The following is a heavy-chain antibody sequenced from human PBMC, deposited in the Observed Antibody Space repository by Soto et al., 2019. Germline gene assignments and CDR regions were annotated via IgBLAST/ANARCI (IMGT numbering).Heavy chain of an antibody. J-gene: IGHJ1*01. D-gene: IGHD3-3*01. CDR1: GGTFSSYA. Sequence: QVQLVQSGAEVKKPGSSVKVSCKASGGTFSSYAISWVRQAPGQGLEWMGGIIPMFGTTNYAQKFQGRVTISADESTSTAYMELSSLRSEDTAVYSCASGYYGMADNAEYFQYWGQGTLVTVSS. CDR3: ASGYYGMADNAEYFQY. CDR2: IIPMFGTT. V-gene: IGHV1-69*01.